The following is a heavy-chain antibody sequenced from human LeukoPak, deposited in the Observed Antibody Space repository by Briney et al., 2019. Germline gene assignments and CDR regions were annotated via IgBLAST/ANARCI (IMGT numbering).Heavy chain of an antibody. D-gene: IGHD3-22*01. CDR2: IFSDDAE. CDR1: GFPLRTGGVG. Sequence: SGATLLHPHRTLTLTCTFPGFPLRTGGVGVGWIRQAPGKALEWLPLIFSDDAERYIPSHKSRLAIAKATSKNQVGLTLTNMDPVDTATFYCSYRRWGESRGYQNWFDHWGQGTLVTVSS. J-gene: IGHJ5*02. CDR3: SYRRWGESRGYQNWFDH. V-gene: IGHV2-5*02.